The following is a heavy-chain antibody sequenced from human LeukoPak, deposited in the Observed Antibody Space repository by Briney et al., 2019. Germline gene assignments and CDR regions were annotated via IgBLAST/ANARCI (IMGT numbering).Heavy chain of an antibody. CDR3: ARTSGVGATTRPRLFDY. J-gene: IGHJ4*02. Sequence: GASVKVSCKASGGTFSSYAISWVRQAPGQGLEWMGGIIPIFGTANYAQKFQGRVTITADESTSTAYMELSSLRSEDTAVYYCARTSGVGATTRPRLFDYWGQGTLVTVSS. CDR1: GGTFSSYA. CDR2: IIPIFGTA. V-gene: IGHV1-69*13. D-gene: IGHD1-26*01.